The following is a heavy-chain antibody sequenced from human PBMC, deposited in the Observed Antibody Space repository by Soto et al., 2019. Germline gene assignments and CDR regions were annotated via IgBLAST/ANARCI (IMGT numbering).Heavy chain of an antibody. CDR3: ARDVSYAFDI. CDR2: ISTGSSII. V-gene: IGHV3-48*01. Sequence: GGSLRLSCAVSGFTFSSYSMNWVRQAPGRGLEWVSYISTGSSIINYADSVKGRFTISRDTAKNSLFLQMNSLRAEDTAVYYCARDVSYAFDIWGQGTMVTVSS. J-gene: IGHJ3*02. CDR1: GFTFSSYS.